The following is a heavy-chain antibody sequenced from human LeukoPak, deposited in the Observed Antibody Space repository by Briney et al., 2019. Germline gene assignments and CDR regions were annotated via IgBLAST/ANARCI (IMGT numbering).Heavy chain of an antibody. V-gene: IGHV3-48*01. CDR1: GFTFSSYP. J-gene: IGHJ3*02. CDR3: ARDDQFAFDI. Sequence: GGSLRLSCAASGFTFSSYPMNWVRQAPGKGLEWVSHIRSSSDNIHYADSVRGRFTISRDNAKNSLYLRMNSLRAEDTAVYYCARDDQFAFDIWGQGTMVTASS. D-gene: IGHD5-24*01. CDR2: IRSSSDNI.